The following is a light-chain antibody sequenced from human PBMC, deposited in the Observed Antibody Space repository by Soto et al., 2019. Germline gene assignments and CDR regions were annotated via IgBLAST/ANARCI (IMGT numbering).Light chain of an antibody. J-gene: IGKJ4*01. V-gene: IGKV3-20*01. CDR3: QQDGSSPPT. CDR2: GTT. Sequence: ELVLTQSPGTVSLSPGETASLSCRASQTVSGSYLAWYQQKPGQAPRLLIYGTTSRATGVPDRFSGGGSGTAFTLTISGLEPEDFAFYNCQQDGSSPPTFGGGKKVEIK. CDR1: QTVSGSY.